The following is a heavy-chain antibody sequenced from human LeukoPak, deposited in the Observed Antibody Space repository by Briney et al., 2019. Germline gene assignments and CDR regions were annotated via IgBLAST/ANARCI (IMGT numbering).Heavy chain of an antibody. Sequence: SVKVSCKASGGTFSSYAISWVRQAPGQGLEWMGGIIPIFGTANYAQKFQGRVTITADESTSTAYMELSSLRSEDTAVYYCASQGYCSSTSCYGGHYYYYMDVWGKGTTVTISS. D-gene: IGHD2-2*01. CDR2: IIPIFGTA. J-gene: IGHJ6*03. CDR3: ASQGYCSSTSCYGGHYYYYMDV. CDR1: GGTFSSYA. V-gene: IGHV1-69*13.